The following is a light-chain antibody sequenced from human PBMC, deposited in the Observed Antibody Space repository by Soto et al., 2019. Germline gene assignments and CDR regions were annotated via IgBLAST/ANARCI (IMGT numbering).Light chain of an antibody. CDR3: NSYTNDATVIYV. J-gene: IGLJ1*01. CDR2: DVS. V-gene: IGLV2-14*03. CDR1: SSDIGAYNY. Sequence: QSALTQPASVSGSPGQSITISCTGTSSDIGAYNYVSWYQQHPGKAPRLIIFDVSERPSGVSNRFSGSKSGNTASLTISGLQAEDEADYYCNSYTNDATVIYVFGSATKVTVL.